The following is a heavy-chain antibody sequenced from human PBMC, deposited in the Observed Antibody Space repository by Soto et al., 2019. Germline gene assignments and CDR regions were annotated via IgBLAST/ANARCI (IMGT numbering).Heavy chain of an antibody. Sequence: ASVKVSCKASGYTFTSYDINWVRQATGQGLEWMGWMNPNSGNTGYAQKFQGRDTLTRNTHISTAYMELSSLRSEDRAVYYCAGGRFLEWLNWFDPWGQGTLVTVSS. CDR1: GYTFTSYD. CDR2: MNPNSGNT. V-gene: IGHV1-8*01. CDR3: AGGRFLEWLNWFDP. D-gene: IGHD3-3*01. J-gene: IGHJ5*02.